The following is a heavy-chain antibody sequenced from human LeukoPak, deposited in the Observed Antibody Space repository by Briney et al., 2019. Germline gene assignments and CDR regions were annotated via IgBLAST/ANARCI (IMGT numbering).Heavy chain of an antibody. J-gene: IGHJ4*02. CDR2: IKPKTDSETT. Sequence: PGGSLRLSCAASGFTFSNAYMNWVRQAPGKGLEGVGRIKPKTDSETTEYAAPVKDRFSISRDDSKSMMYLQMNGLKTEDTAVYYCITPLPYSAQGGQGTLVTVSS. CDR3: ITPLPYSAQ. D-gene: IGHD2-21*01. V-gene: IGHV3-15*07. CDR1: GFTFSNAY.